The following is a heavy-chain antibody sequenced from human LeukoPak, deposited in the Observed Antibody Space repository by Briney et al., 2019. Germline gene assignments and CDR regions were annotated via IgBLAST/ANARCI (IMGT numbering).Heavy chain of an antibody. CDR1: GGSISSYY. CDR2: IYYSGST. CDR3: ARRGTGTAYGT. D-gene: IGHD1-1*01. V-gene: IGHV4-59*01. J-gene: IGHJ3*02. Sequence: SETLSLTCTVSGGSISSYYWSWIQQPPGKGLEWIGYIYYSGSTNYNPSLKSRVTISVDTSKNQFSLKLSSVTAADTAVYYCARRGTGTAYGTWGQGTMVTVSS.